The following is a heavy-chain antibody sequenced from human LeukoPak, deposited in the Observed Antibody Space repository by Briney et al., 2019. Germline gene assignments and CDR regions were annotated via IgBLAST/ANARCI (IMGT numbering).Heavy chain of an antibody. CDR1: GFTFSSHS. D-gene: IGHD3-22*01. J-gene: IGHJ4*02. CDR3: ARGAYYYED. V-gene: IGHV3-48*01. Sequence: GGSLRLSCAASGFTFSSHSMNWVRQAPGKGLEWVSYISSSSSTIYYADSVKGRFTISRDNAKNSLYLQMNSLGAEDTAVYYCARGAYYYEDWGQGTLVTVSS. CDR2: ISSSSSTI.